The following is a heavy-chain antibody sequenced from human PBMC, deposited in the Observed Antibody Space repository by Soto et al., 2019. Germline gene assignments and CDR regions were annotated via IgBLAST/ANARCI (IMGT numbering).Heavy chain of an antibody. Sequence: ASVKVSCKTSGYTFSSIGISWVRQAPGQGLEWMGWISPHKGDTYYAQRLQGRVTMTTDTSTSTAYMELRSLRSDDTAVYFCARGLDASGSYFTNYWGQGTLVTVSS. CDR2: ISPHKGDT. J-gene: IGHJ4*02. CDR3: ARGLDASGSYFTNY. V-gene: IGHV1-18*01. D-gene: IGHD3-10*01. CDR1: GYTFSSIG.